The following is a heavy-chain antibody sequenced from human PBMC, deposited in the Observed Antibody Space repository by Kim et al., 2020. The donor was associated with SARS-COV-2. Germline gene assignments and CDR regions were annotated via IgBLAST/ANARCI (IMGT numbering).Heavy chain of an antibody. Sequence: TNHNPSLKSRVTISVDTSKNQFSLKLSSVTAADTAVYYCARAPVVHDFDYWGQGTLVTVSS. J-gene: IGHJ4*02. V-gene: IGHV4-34*01. CDR2: T. CDR3: ARAPVVHDFDY. D-gene: IGHD2-21*01.